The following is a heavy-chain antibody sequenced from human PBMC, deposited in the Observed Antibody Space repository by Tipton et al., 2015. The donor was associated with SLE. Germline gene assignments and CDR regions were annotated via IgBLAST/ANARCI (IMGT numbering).Heavy chain of an antibody. D-gene: IGHD3-16*01. CDR1: GFTFSSYA. V-gene: IGHV3-30-3*01. CDR2: ISYDGSNK. Sequence: SLRLSCAASGFTFSSYAMHWVRQAPGKGLEWVAVISYDGSNKYYADSVKGRFTISRDNSKNTLYLQMNSLRAGGTAVYYCARGGFDYWGQGTLVTVSS. CDR3: ARGGFDY. J-gene: IGHJ4*02.